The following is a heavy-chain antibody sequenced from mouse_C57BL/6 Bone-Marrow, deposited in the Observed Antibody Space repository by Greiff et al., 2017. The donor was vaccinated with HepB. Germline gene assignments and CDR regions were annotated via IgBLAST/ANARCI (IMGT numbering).Heavy chain of an antibody. CDR3: ARGGDGYFYFDY. V-gene: IGHV1-80*01. J-gene: IGHJ2*01. Sequence: VQLQESGAELVKPGASVKISCKASGYAFSSYWMNWVKQRPGKGLEWIGQIYPGDGDTNYNGKFKGKATLTADKSSSTAYMQLSSLTSEDSAVYFCARGGDGYFYFDYWGQGTTLTVSS. CDR2: IYPGDGDT. D-gene: IGHD2-3*01. CDR1: GYAFSSYW.